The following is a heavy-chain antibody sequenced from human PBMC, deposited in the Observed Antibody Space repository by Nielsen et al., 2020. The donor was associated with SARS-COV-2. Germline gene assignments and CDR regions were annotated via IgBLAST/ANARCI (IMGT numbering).Heavy chain of an antibody. V-gene: IGHV1-3*01. CDR1: GYTFTSYA. D-gene: IGHD2-2*01. J-gene: IGHJ6*02. Sequence: ASVKVSCKASGYTFTSYAMHWVRQAPGQRLEWMGWINAGNGNTKYSQKFQGRVTITRDTSASTAYMELSSLRAEDTAVYYCAKDLGPGYVAAAMLGYYYYYGMDVWSQGTTVTVSS. CDR3: AKDLGPGYVAAAMLGYYYYYGMDV. CDR2: INAGNGNT.